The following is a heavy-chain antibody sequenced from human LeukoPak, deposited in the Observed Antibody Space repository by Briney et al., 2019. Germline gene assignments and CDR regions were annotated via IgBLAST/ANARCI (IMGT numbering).Heavy chain of an antibody. Sequence: PGGSLRLSCAASGFTFSSYSMNWVRQAPGKGLEWVSYISSGSSTTYYADSVKGRFTISRDNAKNSLYLQMNSLRAEDTAVYYCARDQRGNYDFPLDDAFDIWGQGTMVTVSS. CDR1: GFTFSSYS. D-gene: IGHD3-3*01. CDR3: ARDQRGNYDFPLDDAFDI. J-gene: IGHJ3*02. V-gene: IGHV3-48*01. CDR2: ISSGSSTT.